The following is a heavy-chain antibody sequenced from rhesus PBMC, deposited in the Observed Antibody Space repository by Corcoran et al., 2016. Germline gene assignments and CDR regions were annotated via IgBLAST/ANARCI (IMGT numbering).Heavy chain of an antibody. CDR3: TRGYDSGPFDY. V-gene: IGHV3-7*01. CDR1: GFTFVDNC. D-gene: IGHD3-28*01. J-gene: IGHJ4*01. Sequence: EVQLVESGGGLVQPGGSLRLSCAASGFTFVDNCMHLVRPAPGKGLEWVSSISNTGKTIYYADSVKGRFTVTRDNAKNSLSLQMNSLRAEDTAVYYCTRGYDSGPFDYWGQGVLVTVSS. CDR2: ISNTGKTI.